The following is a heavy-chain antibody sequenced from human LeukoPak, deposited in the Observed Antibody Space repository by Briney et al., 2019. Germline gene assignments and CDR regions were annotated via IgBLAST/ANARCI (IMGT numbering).Heavy chain of an antibody. CDR1: GGSFSGYY. D-gene: IGHD3-3*01. CDR2: INHSGST. J-gene: IGHJ3*02. V-gene: IGHV4-34*01. CDR3: ARVHYDFWSGYSNAFDI. Sequence: SVTLSLTCAVYGGSFSGYYWSWIRQPPGKGLEWIGEINHSGSTNYNPSLKSRVTISVDTSKNQSSLKLSSVTAADTAVYYCARVHYDFWSGYSNAFDIWGQGTMVTVSS.